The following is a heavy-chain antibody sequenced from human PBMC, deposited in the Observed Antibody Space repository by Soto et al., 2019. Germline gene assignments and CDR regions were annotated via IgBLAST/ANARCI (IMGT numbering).Heavy chain of an antibody. V-gene: IGHV1-18*01. J-gene: IGHJ4*02. CDR1: GYTFTSYG. CDR2: ISAYNGNT. D-gene: IGHD1-1*01. CDR3: ASLYNWNDVVDY. Sequence: ASVKVSCKASGYTFTSYGISWVRQAPGQGLEWMGWISAYNGNTNYAQKLQGRVTMTTDTSTSTAHMELRSLRSDDTAVYYCASLYNWNDVVDYWGQGTLVTVSS.